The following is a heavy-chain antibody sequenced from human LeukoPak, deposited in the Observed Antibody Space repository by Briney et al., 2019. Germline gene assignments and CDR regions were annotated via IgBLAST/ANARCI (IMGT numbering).Heavy chain of an antibody. CDR3: ARLGKPSGRAFDI. J-gene: IGHJ3*02. CDR2: INHSGST. V-gene: IGHV4-34*01. CDR1: GGSFSGYY. Sequence: PSETLSLTCAVYGGSFSGYYWSWIRQPPGKGLEWIGEINHSGSTAYNPSLKSRVTISVDTSKNQFSLKLSSVTAADTAVYYCARLGKPSGRAFDIWGQGTMVTVSS. D-gene: IGHD1-14*01.